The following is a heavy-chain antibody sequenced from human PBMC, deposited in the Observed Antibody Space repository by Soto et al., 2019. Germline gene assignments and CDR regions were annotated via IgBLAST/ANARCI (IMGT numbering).Heavy chain of an antibody. V-gene: IGHV3-30-3*01. Sequence: GSLRLSCAASGFTFSSYAMHWVRQAPGKGLEWVAVISYDGSNKYYADSVKGRFTISRDNSKNTLYLQMNSLRAEDTAVYYCARDLPDYGDYGPWWFDPWGQGTLVTVSS. CDR1: GFTFSSYA. CDR2: ISYDGSNK. CDR3: ARDLPDYGDYGPWWFDP. D-gene: IGHD4-17*01. J-gene: IGHJ5*02.